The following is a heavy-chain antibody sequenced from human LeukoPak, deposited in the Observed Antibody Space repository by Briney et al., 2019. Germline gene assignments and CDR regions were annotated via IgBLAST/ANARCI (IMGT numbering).Heavy chain of an antibody. CDR2: IYYTGST. V-gene: IGHV4-59*01. CDR1: GVSISTYY. D-gene: IGHD2-15*01. J-gene: IGHJ4*02. Sequence: PSETLSLTCTVSGVSISTYYWSWIRQPPGKGLEWIGYIYYTGSTNYNPSLKSRVTISVDTSRNQFSLKLSSVTAADTAVYYCARDISGTGGNFDYWGQGTLVTVSS. CDR3: ARDISGTGGNFDY.